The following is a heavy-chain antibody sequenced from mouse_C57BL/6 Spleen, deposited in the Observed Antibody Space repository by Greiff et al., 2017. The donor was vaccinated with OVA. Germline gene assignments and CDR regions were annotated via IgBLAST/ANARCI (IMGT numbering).Heavy chain of an antibody. D-gene: IGHD2-1*01. CDR2: IYTGEGDS. CDR3: ARSDGNYDYAMDY. J-gene: IGHJ4*01. V-gene: IGHV1-82*01. Sequence: QVQLQQSGPELVKPGASVTISCKASGYAFSSSWVNWVKQRPGKGLEWIGRIYTGEGDSIYTGKFKGKATLTEDKSSSTAYMQLSSLTSEDAAVYFWARSDGNYDYAMDYWGQGTSVTVSS. CDR1: GYAFSSSW.